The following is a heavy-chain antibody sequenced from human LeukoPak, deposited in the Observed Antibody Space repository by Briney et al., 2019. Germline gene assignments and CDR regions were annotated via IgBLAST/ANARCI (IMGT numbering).Heavy chain of an antibody. Sequence: GASVKVSCKASGGTFSSYAISWVRQAPGQGLEWMGGIIPIFGTANYAQKFQGGVTITTDESTSTAYMELSSLRSEDTAVYYCARDGRLGASDYWGQGTLVTVSS. D-gene: IGHD1-26*01. CDR2: IIPIFGTA. V-gene: IGHV1-69*05. J-gene: IGHJ4*02. CDR3: ARDGRLGASDY. CDR1: GGTFSSYA.